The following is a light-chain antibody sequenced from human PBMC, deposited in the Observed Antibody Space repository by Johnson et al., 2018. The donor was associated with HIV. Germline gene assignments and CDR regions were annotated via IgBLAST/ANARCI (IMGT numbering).Light chain of an antibody. J-gene: IGLJ1*01. CDR3: GTWDTSLGAQYV. V-gene: IGLV1-51*02. Sequence: QSVLTQPPSMSAAPGQKVTISCSTSSSNIGNNYVSWYQQLPGTAPKLLIYENNKRPSGIPDRFSDYQSGTSATLAIPGLQTGDEADHYCGTWDTSLGAQYVFGSGTKVTVL. CDR2: ENN. CDR1: SSNIGNNY.